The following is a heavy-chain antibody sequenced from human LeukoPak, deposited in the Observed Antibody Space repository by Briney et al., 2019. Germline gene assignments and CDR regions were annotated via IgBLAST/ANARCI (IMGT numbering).Heavy chain of an antibody. Sequence: SETLSLTCAVYGGSFSGYYWSWVRQPPGKGLEWIGEIYHSGSTNYNPSLKSRVTISVDKSKNQFSLKLSSVTAADTAVYYCARVAVAGTFDAFDIWGQGTMVTVSS. D-gene: IGHD6-19*01. CDR3: ARVAVAGTFDAFDI. J-gene: IGHJ3*02. CDR2: IYHSGST. V-gene: IGHV4-34*01. CDR1: GGSFSGYY.